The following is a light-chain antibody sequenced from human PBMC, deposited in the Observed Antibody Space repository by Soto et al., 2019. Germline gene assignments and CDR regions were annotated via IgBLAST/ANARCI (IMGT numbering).Light chain of an antibody. CDR2: DAS. CDR3: QQRSNWPPSIT. CDR1: QSVSSY. V-gene: IGKV3-11*01. Sequence: DIVLTQSPAPLSLSPGERATLSCMASQSVSSYLAWYQQKPGQAPRLLIYDASNRATGIPARFSGSGSGTDLTRTISSLEPEEFAVYYCQQRSNWPPSITLGQGTRLEI. J-gene: IGKJ5*01.